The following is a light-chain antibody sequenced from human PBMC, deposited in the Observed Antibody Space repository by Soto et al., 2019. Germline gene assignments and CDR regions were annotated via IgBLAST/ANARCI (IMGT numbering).Light chain of an antibody. V-gene: IGLV2-14*01. CDR1: GSDIATFNY. CDR2: QVT. Sequence: QSALAQPASMSGSPGQSITISCTGSGSDIATFNYVSWYQQYPGKAPKLLIYQVTSRASGVSHRFSGSKSGNTAALTSSGLQPEDEAEYYCNSYSSTSFYVFGTGTKLTVL. CDR3: NSYSSTSFYV. J-gene: IGLJ1*01.